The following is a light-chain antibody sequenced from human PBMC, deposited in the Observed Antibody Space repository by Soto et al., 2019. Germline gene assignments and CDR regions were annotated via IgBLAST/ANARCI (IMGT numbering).Light chain of an antibody. J-gene: IGKJ4*01. V-gene: IGKV3-15*01. CDR3: QQYNNWSFLT. CDR2: AAA. CDR1: HTVSSD. Sequence: VLTQSPGTLSLSPGERATLSCRASHTVSSDYLACYQQNPGQAARRLIYAAATRAAGSLARLFSSGSCTEFTVPISSLQSEDFSVYYCQQYNNWSFLTFGGGTKVDIK.